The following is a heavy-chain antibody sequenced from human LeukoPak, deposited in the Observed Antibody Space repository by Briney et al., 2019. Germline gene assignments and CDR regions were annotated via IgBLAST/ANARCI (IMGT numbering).Heavy chain of an antibody. CDR3: ARDNYDYVWGSYRHLDY. CDR2: ISYSGTT. V-gene: IGHV4-59*01. Sequence: SETLSLTCSVSGGSISGYYWSWIRQPPGKGLECIGYISYSGTTHYNPSLKSRVTISVDTSENQFSLKVTSVTAADTAVYYCARDNYDYVWGSYRHLDYWGQGNLVTVSS. CDR1: GGSISGYY. J-gene: IGHJ4*02. D-gene: IGHD3-16*02.